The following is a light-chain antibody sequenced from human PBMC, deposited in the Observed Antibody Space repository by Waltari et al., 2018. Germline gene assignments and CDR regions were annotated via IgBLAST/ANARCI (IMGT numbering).Light chain of an antibody. CDR1: QDISFY. CDR3: QQYDNLPSVA. V-gene: IGKV1-33*01. Sequence: DIQMTQSPSSLSASVGDRVTITCQASQDISFYLNWYQQKPGKAPKLLISESSNLATGVPSRFSGSRSGTHFTFTISGLQPEDVASYYCQQYDNLPSVAFGGGTKVEL. J-gene: IGKJ4*01. CDR2: ESS.